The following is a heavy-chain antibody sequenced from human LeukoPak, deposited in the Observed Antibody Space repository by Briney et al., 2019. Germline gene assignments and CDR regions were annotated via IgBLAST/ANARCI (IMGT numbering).Heavy chain of an antibody. D-gene: IGHD3-3*01. Sequence: GGSLRLSCAASGFTFSSYAMHWVRQAPGKGLEWVAVISYDGSNKYYADSVKGRFTISRDNAKNSLNLQMNSLRAEDTAVYYCARGLGYDFWSGSLSFDYWGQGTLVTVSS. CDR1: GFTFSSYA. CDR2: ISYDGSNK. V-gene: IGHV3-30-3*01. J-gene: IGHJ4*02. CDR3: ARGLGYDFWSGSLSFDY.